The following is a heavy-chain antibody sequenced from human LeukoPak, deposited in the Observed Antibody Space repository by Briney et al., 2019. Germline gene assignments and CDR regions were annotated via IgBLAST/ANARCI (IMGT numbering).Heavy chain of an antibody. CDR3: ARGVPYYDFWSARGQHAFDI. J-gene: IGHJ3*02. CDR1: GGTFSSYA. V-gene: IGHV1-69*13. CDR2: IIPIFGTA. Sequence: ASVKVSCKASGGTFSSYAISWVRQASGQGLEWMGGIIPIFGTANYAQKFQGRVTITADESTSTAYMELSSLRSEDTAVYYCARGVPYYDFWSARGQHAFDIWGQGTMVTVSS. D-gene: IGHD3-3*01.